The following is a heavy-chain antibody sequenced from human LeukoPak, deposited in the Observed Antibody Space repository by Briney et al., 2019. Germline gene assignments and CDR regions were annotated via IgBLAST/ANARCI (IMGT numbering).Heavy chain of an antibody. CDR2: ISAYNGNT. V-gene: IGHV1-18*01. CDR1: GYTFTSYG. D-gene: IGHD2-2*02. CDR3: ARDIVVVPAAIQYYYYYYGMDV. J-gene: IGHJ6*02. Sequence: ASVKVSCKASGYTFTSYGISWVRQAPGQGLEWMGWISAYNGNTNYAQKLQGRVTMTTDTPTSTAYMELRSLRSDDTAVYYCARDIVVVPAAIQYYYYYYGMDVWGQGTTVTVSS.